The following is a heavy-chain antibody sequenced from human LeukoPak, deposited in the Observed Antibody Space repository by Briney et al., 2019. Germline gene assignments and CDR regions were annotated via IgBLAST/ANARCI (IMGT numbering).Heavy chain of an antibody. CDR1: GFNFRNYA. Sequence: GGSLRLSCAASGFNFRNYAMHWVRQAPGKEPEWVALIRFDGSHKYYADSVKGRFTISRDNSRDILSLQMSSLRAEDTAVYYCTRSAYCTGGTCYSKTFDYWGQGTLVTVSS. J-gene: IGHJ4*02. CDR3: TRSAYCTGGTCYSKTFDY. CDR2: IRFDGSHK. V-gene: IGHV3-30*02. D-gene: IGHD2-15*01.